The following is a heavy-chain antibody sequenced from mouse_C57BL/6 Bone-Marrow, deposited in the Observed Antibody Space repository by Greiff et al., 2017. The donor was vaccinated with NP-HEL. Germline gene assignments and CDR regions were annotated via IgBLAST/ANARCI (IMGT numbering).Heavy chain of an antibody. CDR3: ARRIYYDYDEFAY. D-gene: IGHD2-4*01. Sequence: VKLQESGPELVKPGASVKLSCKASGYTFTSYDINWVKPRPGQGLEWIGWIYPRDGSTKYNEKFKGKATLTVDTSSSTAYMELHSLTSEDSAVYFCARRIYYDYDEFAYWGQGTLVTVSA. CDR2: IYPRDGST. J-gene: IGHJ3*01. V-gene: IGHV1-85*01. CDR1: GYTFTSYD.